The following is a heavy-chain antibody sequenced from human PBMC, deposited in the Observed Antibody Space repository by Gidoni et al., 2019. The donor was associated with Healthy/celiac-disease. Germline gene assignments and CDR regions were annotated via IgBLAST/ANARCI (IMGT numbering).Heavy chain of an antibody. CDR2: ISGSGGST. V-gene: IGHV3-23*01. CDR3: AKDYYYDSSGYYYYHDAFDI. J-gene: IGHJ3*02. Sequence: EVQLLESGGGLVQPGGSLRLSCSASGFTFSRYAMSWVRQAPGKGLGWVSAISGSGGSTYYADSVKGRFTISRDNSKNTLYLQMNSLRAEDTAVYYCAKDYYYDSSGYYYYHDAFDIWGQGTMVTVSS. CDR1: GFTFSRYA. D-gene: IGHD3-22*01.